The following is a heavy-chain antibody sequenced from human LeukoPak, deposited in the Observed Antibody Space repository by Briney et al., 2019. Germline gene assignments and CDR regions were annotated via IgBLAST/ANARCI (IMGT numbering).Heavy chain of an antibody. Sequence: SETLSLTCAVYGGSFSGYYWSWIRQPPGKGLEWIGEINHSGSTNYNPSLKSRVTISVDTSKNQFSLKLSSVTAADTAVYYCARSLAVVVAATPRSWFGPWGQGTLVTVSS. CDR1: GGSFSGYY. J-gene: IGHJ5*02. CDR3: ARSLAVVVAATPRSWFGP. V-gene: IGHV4-34*01. D-gene: IGHD2-15*01. CDR2: INHSGST.